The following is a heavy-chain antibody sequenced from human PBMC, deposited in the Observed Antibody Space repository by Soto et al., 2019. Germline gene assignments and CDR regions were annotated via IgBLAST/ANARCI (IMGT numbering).Heavy chain of an antibody. D-gene: IGHD1-1*01. Sequence: SESLSRTETISGCSINNKSYYWGWIRQPPGKGLEWIGTISYSGTTFYNPSLKTRITISVDSSKNQFSLSLVSVTAADTAIYYCARHDHVSYNIKGFDVWVQGTMVTVSS. V-gene: IGHV4-39*01. J-gene: IGHJ3*01. CDR1: GCSINNKSYY. CDR3: ARHDHVSYNIKGFDV. CDR2: ISYSGTT.